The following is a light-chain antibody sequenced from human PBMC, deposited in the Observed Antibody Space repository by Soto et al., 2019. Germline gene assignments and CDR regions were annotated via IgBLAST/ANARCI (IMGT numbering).Light chain of an antibody. CDR3: QQLNDRRFS. CDR2: AAS. V-gene: IGKV1-9*01. CDR1: QSNNSF. J-gene: IGKJ2*01. Sequence: IQLTQSPSSLSASVGDRVTISCRASQSNNSFVAWYQQKSGKAPKLLIYAASTLQSGVPSRFSGSGSGTDFTLTISSLQPEDFATYYCQQLNDRRFSFAQGTKLVIK.